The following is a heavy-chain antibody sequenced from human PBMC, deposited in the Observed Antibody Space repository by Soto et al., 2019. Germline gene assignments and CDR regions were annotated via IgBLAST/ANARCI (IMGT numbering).Heavy chain of an antibody. V-gene: IGHV4-4*07. J-gene: IGHJ4*02. CDR2: IYISGST. D-gene: IGHD6-19*01. Sequence: PSETLSLTCTVSGGSISSYYWSWIRKPAGKGLEWIGRIYISGSTNYNPSLKSRVTMSIDTSKKQFSLKLSSVTAADTAVYYCAKSGGYRSGWYYFDYWGQGTLVTVSS. CDR1: GGSISSYY. CDR3: AKSGGYRSGWYYFDY.